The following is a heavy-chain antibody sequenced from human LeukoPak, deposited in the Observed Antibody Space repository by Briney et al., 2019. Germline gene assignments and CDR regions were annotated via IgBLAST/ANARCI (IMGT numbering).Heavy chain of an antibody. CDR3: AKDLGGVVPAAINYYYYYGMDV. V-gene: IGHV3-30*18. J-gene: IGHJ6*02. CDR1: GFTFSSYG. D-gene: IGHD2-2*01. Sequence: PGGSLRLSCAASGFTFSSYGMHWVRLAPGKGLEWVAVISYDGSNKYYADSVKGRFTISRDDSKNTPYLQMNSLRAEDTAVYYCAKDLGGVVPAAINYYYYYGMDVWGQGTTVTVSS. CDR2: ISYDGSNK.